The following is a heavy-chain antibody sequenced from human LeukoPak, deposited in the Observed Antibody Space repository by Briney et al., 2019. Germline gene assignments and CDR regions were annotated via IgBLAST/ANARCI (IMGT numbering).Heavy chain of an antibody. Sequence: SETLSLTCTVSGGSISSYYWSWIRQPPGKGLEWIGYIYTSGSTNYNPSLKSRVTISVDTSKNQFSLKLSSVTAADTAVYYCARSQYSSSWGYYYYYYMDVWRKGTTVTVSS. V-gene: IGHV4-4*09. CDR1: GGSISSYY. CDR2: IYTSGST. J-gene: IGHJ6*03. D-gene: IGHD6-13*01. CDR3: ARSQYSSSWGYYYYYYMDV.